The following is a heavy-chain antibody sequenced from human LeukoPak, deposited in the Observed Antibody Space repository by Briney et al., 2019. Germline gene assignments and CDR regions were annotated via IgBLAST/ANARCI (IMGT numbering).Heavy chain of an antibody. CDR2: IYPGDSDT. Sequence: LGESLKISCKGSGYSFTSYWIGWVRQMPGKGLEWMGIIYPGDSDTRYSPSFQGQVTISADKSISTAYLQWSSLKASDTAMYYCVRGLNDFTDAFDIWGQGTMVTVSS. CDR3: VRGLNDFTDAFDI. J-gene: IGHJ3*02. D-gene: IGHD2-21*02. CDR1: GYSFTSYW. V-gene: IGHV5-51*01.